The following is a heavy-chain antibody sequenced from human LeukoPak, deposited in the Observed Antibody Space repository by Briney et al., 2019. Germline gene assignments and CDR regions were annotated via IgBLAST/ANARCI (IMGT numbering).Heavy chain of an antibody. CDR1: GGSFSGYY. D-gene: IGHD2-15*01. CDR3: AGGYCSGGSCSVSLYYYYMDV. V-gene: IGHV4-34*01. J-gene: IGHJ6*03. Sequence: SETLSLTCAVYGGSFSGYYWSWIRQPPGKGLEWIGEINHSGSTNYNPSLKSRVTISVDTSKNQFSLKLSSVTAADTAVYYCAGGYCSGGSCSVSLYYYYMDVWGKGTTVTVS. CDR2: INHSGST.